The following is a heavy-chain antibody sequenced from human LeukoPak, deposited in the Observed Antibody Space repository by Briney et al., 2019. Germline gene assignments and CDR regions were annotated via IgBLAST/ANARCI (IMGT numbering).Heavy chain of an antibody. D-gene: IGHD5-18*01. CDR1: GFTFSASA. V-gene: IGHV3-73*01. J-gene: IGHJ4*02. CDR3: AKDTYTYGSSPFDY. CDR2: IKSKASNYAT. Sequence: GGSLRLSCAASGFTFSASAMHWVRQTSGKGLEWVGRIKSKASNYATAYAASVNGRFTISRDDSKNTAYLQMNSLRAEDTALYYCAKDTYTYGSSPFDYWGQGTLVTVSS.